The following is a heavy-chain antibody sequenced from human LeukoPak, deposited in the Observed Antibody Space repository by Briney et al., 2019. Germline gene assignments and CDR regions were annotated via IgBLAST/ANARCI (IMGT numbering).Heavy chain of an antibody. CDR1: GFTFGDYA. V-gene: IGHV3-49*04. Sequence: GGSLRPSCTTSGFTFGDYAMSWVRQAPGKGLEWVSFIRRKAHGGTTEYAASVKGRFSSSRDDSKSIAYLQMNSLKTEDTAVYFCTRVTYYYDNSGYFHFDSWGQGSPVTVSS. CDR3: TRVTYYYDNSGYFHFDS. D-gene: IGHD3-22*01. CDR2: IRRKAHGGTT. J-gene: IGHJ4*02.